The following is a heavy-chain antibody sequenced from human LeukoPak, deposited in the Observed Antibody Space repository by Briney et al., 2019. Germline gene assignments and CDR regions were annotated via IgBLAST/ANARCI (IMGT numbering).Heavy chain of an antibody. CDR3: ARGSSSSSWYFDY. CDR1: GDTVSSNSGT. V-gene: IGHV6-1*01. Sequence: SQTLSLTCAISGDTVSSNSGTWTWIRQSPSRGLEWLGRTYYRSTWYNDYAVSVKSRITINPDTSKNQFSLQLKSVIPDDTAVYYCARGSSSSSWYFDYWGQRTLVTVSS. D-gene: IGHD6-13*01. CDR2: TYYRSTWYN. J-gene: IGHJ4*02.